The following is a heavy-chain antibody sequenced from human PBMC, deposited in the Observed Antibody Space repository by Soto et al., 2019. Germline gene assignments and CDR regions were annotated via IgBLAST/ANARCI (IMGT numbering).Heavy chain of an antibody. J-gene: IGHJ6*02. V-gene: IGHV1-2*02. D-gene: IGHD3-3*01. CDR1: VYIFTSYY. CDR2: INPRTGAA. CDR3: ARDIENDLWSGPVPRGNMDV. Sequence: SVRVSCKASVYIFTSYYLHWVRQAPGQGLEWIGWINPRTGAANYAQKVQGRGTMTRDTSIITAYMDLSSLRSGDTAVYYCARDIENDLWSGPVPRGNMDVWGQGTAVTVSS.